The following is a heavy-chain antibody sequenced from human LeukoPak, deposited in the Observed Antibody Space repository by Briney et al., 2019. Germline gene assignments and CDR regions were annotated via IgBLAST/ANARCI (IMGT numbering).Heavy chain of an antibody. CDR2: IIPIFGTA. CDR1: GGTFSSYA. Sequence: SVKVSCKASGGTFSSYAISWVRQAPGQGLEWMGGIIPIFGTANYAQKFQGRVTITADKSTSTDYMELSSLRSEDTAVYYCARVCRYSSGPYYYYYYMDVWGKGTTVTVSS. D-gene: IGHD6-19*01. V-gene: IGHV1-69*06. CDR3: ARVCRYSSGPYYYYYYMDV. J-gene: IGHJ6*03.